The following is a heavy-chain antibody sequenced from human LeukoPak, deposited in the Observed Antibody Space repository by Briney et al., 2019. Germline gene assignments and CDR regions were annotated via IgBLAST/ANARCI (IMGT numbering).Heavy chain of an antibody. CDR2: IRYDGSNK. J-gene: IGHJ4*02. CDR3: ASPLWFGEFPQFDY. Sequence: PGGSLRLSCAASGFTFSSYGMHWVRQAPGKGLEWVAFIRYDGSNKYYADSVKGRFTISRDNSKNTLYLQMNSLRAEDTAVYYCASPLWFGEFPQFDYWGQGTLVTVSS. V-gene: IGHV3-30*02. D-gene: IGHD3-10*01. CDR1: GFTFSSYG.